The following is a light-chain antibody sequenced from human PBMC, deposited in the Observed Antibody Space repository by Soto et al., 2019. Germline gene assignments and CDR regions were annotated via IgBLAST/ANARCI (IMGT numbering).Light chain of an antibody. CDR3: QVWDSNSDHVV. V-gene: IGLV3-21*04. J-gene: IGLJ2*01. CDR1: NIESKS. CDR2: YDT. Sequence: SYELTQPPSVSVAPGKTARITCGGNNIESKSVHWYQQRPGQAPVLVIYYDTDRPSGIPERFSGSNSGNTATLTITRVEAGDEADYYCQVWDSNSDHVVFGGGTKLTVL.